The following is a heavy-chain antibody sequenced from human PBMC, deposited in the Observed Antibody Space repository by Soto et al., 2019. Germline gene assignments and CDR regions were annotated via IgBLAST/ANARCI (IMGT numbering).Heavy chain of an antibody. CDR1: GYDFNTNW. Sequence: GESLKISCRGSGYDFNTNWFGWVRQLPGRGLEWVGIMYPGDSDTRYNPSLQGHVTLSVDVTVSTAFLQWRSLETSDTGMYFCARLPRDCNKASCYYADHWGQGTQVTVSS. CDR3: ARLPRDCNKASCYYADH. CDR2: MYPGDSDT. J-gene: IGHJ4*02. V-gene: IGHV5-51*01. D-gene: IGHD3-3*01.